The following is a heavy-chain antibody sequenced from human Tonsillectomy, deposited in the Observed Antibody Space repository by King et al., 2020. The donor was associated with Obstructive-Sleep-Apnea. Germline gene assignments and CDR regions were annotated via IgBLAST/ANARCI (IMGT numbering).Heavy chain of an antibody. D-gene: IGHD3-22*01. CDR3: AKGRVVAVYYYYYYGMDV. CDR2: ISGSGGST. J-gene: IGHJ6*02. Sequence: VQLVESGGGLVQPGGSLRLSCAASGFTFSSYAMSWVRQAPGKGLEGVAAISGSGGSTYYAASVKGRFHISRDNSKNTRYLQMNSLRAEDMAVYYCAKGRVVAVYYYYYYGMDVWGQGTTVTVSS. V-gene: IGHV3-23*04. CDR1: GFTFSSYA.